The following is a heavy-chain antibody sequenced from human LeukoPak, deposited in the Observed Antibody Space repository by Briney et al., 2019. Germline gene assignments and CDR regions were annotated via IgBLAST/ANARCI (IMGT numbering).Heavy chain of an antibody. CDR1: GXTFSTHW. CDR2: ISGDGSLT. CDR3: ASLLTPYHGSGGGGMDV. D-gene: IGHD3-10*01. Sequence: PGGFLRLSCAASGXTFSTHWMYWVRQAPGKEFVWVSRISGDGSLTSYADSVRGRFTISRDNAKETLYLQMTSLRVEDTAVYSCASLLTPYHGSGGGGMDVWGQGTTVTVSS. J-gene: IGHJ6*02. V-gene: IGHV3-74*01.